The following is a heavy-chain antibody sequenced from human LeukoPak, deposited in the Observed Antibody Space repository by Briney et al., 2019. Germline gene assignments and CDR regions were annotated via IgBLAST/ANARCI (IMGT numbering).Heavy chain of an antibody. D-gene: IGHD2-15*01. CDR2: INPNSGGT. V-gene: IGHV1-2*02. CDR1: GYTFTGYY. Sequence: GASVKVSCKASGYTFTGYYMHWVRQAPGQGLEWMGWINPNSGGTNYAQKFQGRVTMTRDTSISTAYMEVSRLRSDDTAVYYCARDSYCSGGSCYPRWGQGTLVTVSS. CDR3: ARDSYCSGGSCYPR. J-gene: IGHJ4*02.